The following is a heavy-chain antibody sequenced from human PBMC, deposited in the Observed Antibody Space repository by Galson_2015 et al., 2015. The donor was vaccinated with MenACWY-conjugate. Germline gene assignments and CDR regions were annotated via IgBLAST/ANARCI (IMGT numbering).Heavy chain of an antibody. CDR3: ARGHYGMDV. V-gene: IGHV3-7*03. CDR2: IKKDGSEK. CDR1: GFTFRNYL. J-gene: IGHJ6*02. Sequence: LRLSCAASGFTFRNYLMTWVRQAPGKGLEWVASIKKDGSEKYYVDSVKGRFTISRDNAKNSLYLEMNSLRVEDTAVYSCARGHYGMDVWGQGTTVTASS.